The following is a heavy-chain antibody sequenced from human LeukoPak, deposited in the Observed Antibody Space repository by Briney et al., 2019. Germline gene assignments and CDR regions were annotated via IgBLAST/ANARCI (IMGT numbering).Heavy chain of an antibody. CDR3: AKDSYYYGSGSINTYFDY. CDR1: GFTFSSYA. CDR2: ITGSGGRT. Sequence: GGSLRLSCAASGFTFSSYAMNWVRQAPGKGLEWVSAITGSGGRTYYADSVKGRFTISRDNSKNTLYLQMNSLRAEEAAVYYCAKDSYYYGSGSINTYFDYWGQGTLVTVSS. D-gene: IGHD3-10*01. V-gene: IGHV3-23*01. J-gene: IGHJ4*02.